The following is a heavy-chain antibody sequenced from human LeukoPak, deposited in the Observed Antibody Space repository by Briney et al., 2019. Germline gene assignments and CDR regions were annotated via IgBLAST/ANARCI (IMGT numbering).Heavy chain of an antibody. CDR3: AKGSIVVVPAAIGWVDY. J-gene: IGHJ4*02. CDR2: ISGSGGST. CDR1: GFTFSSYA. V-gene: IGHV3-23*01. Sequence: PGGSLRLSCAASGFTFSSYAMSWVRQAPGKGLEWVSAISGSGGSTYYADSVKGRFTISRDNSKNTLYLQMNSLRAEDTAVYYCAKGSIVVVPAAIGWVDYWGQGTLVTVSS. D-gene: IGHD2-2*01.